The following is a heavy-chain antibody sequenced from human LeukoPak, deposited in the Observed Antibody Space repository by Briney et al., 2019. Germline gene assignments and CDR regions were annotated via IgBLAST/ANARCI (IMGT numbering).Heavy chain of an antibody. CDR3: TRHTSPTFDY. Sequence: VASVTVSCKASGYTFTSHDINWVQQASGQGPEWMGWINPRTGDRGYAQKFQGRVTITRSTSMNTAYMELSSLRSEDTAVYYCTRHTSPTFDYWGQGTLVTVSS. D-gene: IGHD2-2*01. J-gene: IGHJ4*02. V-gene: IGHV1-8*01. CDR1: GYTFTSHD. CDR2: INPRTGDR.